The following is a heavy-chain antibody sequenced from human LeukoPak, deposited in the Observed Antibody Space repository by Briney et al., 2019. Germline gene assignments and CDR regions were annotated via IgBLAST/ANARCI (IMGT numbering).Heavy chain of an antibody. D-gene: IGHD4-17*01. J-gene: IGHJ4*02. Sequence: SETLSLTCTVSGGSISSNYWSWIRQPPGKGLEWIGYIYYSGSTNYNPSLKSRVTISVDTSKNQFSLKLRSVTAADTAVYYCARDGSSPLDYGDYGALDYWGQGTLVTVSS. CDR2: IYYSGST. CDR1: GGSISSNY. V-gene: IGHV4-59*01. CDR3: ARDGSSPLDYGDYGALDY.